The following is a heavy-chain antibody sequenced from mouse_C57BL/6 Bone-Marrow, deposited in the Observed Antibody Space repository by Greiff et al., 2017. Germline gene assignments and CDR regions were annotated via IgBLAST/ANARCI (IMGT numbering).Heavy chain of an antibody. Sequence: VQLQQSGPGLVKPSQSLSLTCSVTGYSITSGYYWNWIRQFPGNKLEWMGYISYDGSNNYNPSLKNRISITRATSKNQFFLKLNSVTTEDTATYYCARGDYGSSYPDYWGQGTTLTVSS. CDR1: GYSITSGYY. V-gene: IGHV3-6*01. CDR2: ISYDGSN. D-gene: IGHD1-1*01. J-gene: IGHJ2*01. CDR3: ARGDYGSSYPDY.